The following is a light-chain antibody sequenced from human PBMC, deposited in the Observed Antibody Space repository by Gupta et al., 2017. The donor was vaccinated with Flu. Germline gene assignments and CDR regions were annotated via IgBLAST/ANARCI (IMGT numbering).Light chain of an antibody. CDR1: QSVSIY. V-gene: IGKV3-11*01. CDR2: DAS. Sequence: SPATLSLSPGERATLSCRASQSVSIYLDWYQQKPGQAPRLLFYDASKRANGIPDRFSGSGSGTDFTLTSSSREPEDFAVYYWQQRSDWVSFGGGTKLEIK. CDR3: QQRSDWVS. J-gene: IGKJ4*01.